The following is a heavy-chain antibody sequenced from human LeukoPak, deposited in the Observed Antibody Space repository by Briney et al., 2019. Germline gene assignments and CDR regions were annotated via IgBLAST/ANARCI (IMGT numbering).Heavy chain of an antibody. D-gene: IGHD3-3*01. CDR2: IYTSGST. J-gene: IGHJ4*02. CDR1: GGSLSSYY. Sequence: PSETLSLTCTVSGGSLSSYYWSWIRQPAGKGLEGIGRIYTSGSTNYNPSLTSRVTMSVDTSKNQFSLKLSSVTAADTAVYYCARAATIFGDGYFDYWGQGTLVTVSS. V-gene: IGHV4-4*07. CDR3: ARAATIFGDGYFDY.